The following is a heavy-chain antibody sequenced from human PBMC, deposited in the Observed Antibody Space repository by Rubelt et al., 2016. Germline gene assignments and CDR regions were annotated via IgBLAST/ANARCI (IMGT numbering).Heavy chain of an antibody. J-gene: IGHJ4*02. V-gene: IGHV3-21*01. CDR1: TFSSYS. D-gene: IGHD4-23*01. Sequence: TFSSYSMNWVRQAPGKGLELVSSISSSSTYIYYADSVKGRFTISRDNAKNSLYLQMNSLRAEDTAVYYCAMSQGGNSGPYLNYWGQGTLVTVSS. CDR3: AMSQGGNSGPYLNY. CDR2: ISSSSTYI.